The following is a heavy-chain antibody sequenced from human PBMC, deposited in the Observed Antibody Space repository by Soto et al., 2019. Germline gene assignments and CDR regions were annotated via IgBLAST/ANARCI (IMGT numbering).Heavy chain of an antibody. V-gene: IGHV3-23*01. CDR3: AKDRYPRGAFDI. J-gene: IGHJ3*02. CDR1: GFTFSSYP. CDR2: ISGNGDST. D-gene: IGHD1-20*01. Sequence: VQLLESGGGLVQPGGSLRLSCAASGFTFSSYPMTWVRQAPGKGLEWVSTISGNGDSTYYADSVKGRFTISRDNPKNTLYLQMNSLRAEDTAVYYCAKDRYPRGAFDIWGQGTMVTVSS.